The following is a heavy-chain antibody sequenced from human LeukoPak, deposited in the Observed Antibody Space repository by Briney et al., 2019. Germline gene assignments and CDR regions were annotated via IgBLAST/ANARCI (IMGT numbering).Heavy chain of an antibody. CDR1: GYTFTGYY. Sequence: GASVKVSCKASGYTFTGYYMHWVRQAPGQGLEWMGWINPNSGGTNYAQRFQGRVTMTRDTSISTAYMELSRLRSDDTAVYYCASGYGSGSYQDYYYYGMDVWGQGTTVTVSS. D-gene: IGHD3-10*01. V-gene: IGHV1-2*02. J-gene: IGHJ6*02. CDR3: ASGYGSGSYQDYYYYGMDV. CDR2: INPNSGGT.